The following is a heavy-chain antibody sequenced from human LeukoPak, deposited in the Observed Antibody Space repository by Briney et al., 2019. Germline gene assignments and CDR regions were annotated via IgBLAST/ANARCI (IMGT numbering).Heavy chain of an antibody. CDR3: ATVSPYYYDSSGSNAFDI. CDR2: ISGSGGST. V-gene: IGHV3-23*01. D-gene: IGHD3-22*01. CDR1: GFTFSSYG. Sequence: PGGSLRLSCAASGFTFSSYGMAWVRQAPRKGLEWVSAISGSGGSTYYADSVKGQFTISRDNSKNTLSLQMNSLRADDTAVYYCATVSPYYYDSSGSNAFDIWGQGTMATVSS. J-gene: IGHJ3*02.